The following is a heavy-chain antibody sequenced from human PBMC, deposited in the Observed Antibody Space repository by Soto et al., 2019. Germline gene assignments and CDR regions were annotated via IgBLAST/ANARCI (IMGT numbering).Heavy chain of an antibody. D-gene: IGHD3-10*01. CDR2: INPSGGST. Sequence: QVQLVQSGAEVKKPGASVKLSCKASGYTFTSYYLHWVRQAPGQGLEWMGTINPSGGSTNYAQKFQARDTMNRDTSTSTVYLYLNSLRSEDTAVYYCARGDYYGSGHYFDYWGQGTLATVSS. CDR1: GYTFTSYY. J-gene: IGHJ4*02. V-gene: IGHV1-46*01. CDR3: ARGDYYGSGHYFDY.